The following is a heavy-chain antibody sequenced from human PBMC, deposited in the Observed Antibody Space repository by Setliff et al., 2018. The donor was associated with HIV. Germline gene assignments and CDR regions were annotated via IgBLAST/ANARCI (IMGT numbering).Heavy chain of an antibody. Sequence: KPSETLSLTCTVSGGSISSSSYYWGWIRQPPGKGLEWIGSIYYSGSTYYNPSLKSRVTISVDTSKNQFSLKLSSVTAADTAVYYCARHGFGIVVVPAVPLYDFWTPFDYWGQGTLVTVSS. J-gene: IGHJ4*02. CDR3: ARHGFGIVVVPAVPLYDFWTPFDY. D-gene: IGHD2-2*01. CDR1: GGSISSSSYY. CDR2: IYYSGST. V-gene: IGHV4-39*01.